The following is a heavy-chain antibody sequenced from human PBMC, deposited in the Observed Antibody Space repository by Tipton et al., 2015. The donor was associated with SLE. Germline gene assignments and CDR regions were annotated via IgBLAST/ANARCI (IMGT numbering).Heavy chain of an antibody. V-gene: IGHV4-34*09. CDR3: ARSPAPRWVSS. CDR2: IYYSGST. J-gene: IGHJ4*02. D-gene: IGHD4-23*01. Sequence: TLSLTCAVYGGSFSGYYWSWIRQPPGKGLEWIGHIYYSGSTYYNPSLKSRATVSLDTSKNQFSLKMNSVTAADTAVYYCARSPAPRWVSSWGQGTLVTVSS. CDR1: GGSFSGYY.